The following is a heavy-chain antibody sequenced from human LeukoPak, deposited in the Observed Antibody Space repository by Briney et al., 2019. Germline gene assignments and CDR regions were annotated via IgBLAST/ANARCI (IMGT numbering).Heavy chain of an antibody. Sequence: GGSLRLSCAASGFTVSSNYMSWVRQAPGKGLEWVSVIYSGSSTYYADSVKGRFTISRDNSKNTLYLQMNSLRAEDTAVYYCAREGFDIVGALDYWGQGTLVTVSS. V-gene: IGHV3-53*01. D-gene: IGHD1-26*01. CDR3: AREGFDIVGALDY. CDR2: IYSGSST. J-gene: IGHJ4*02. CDR1: GFTVSSNY.